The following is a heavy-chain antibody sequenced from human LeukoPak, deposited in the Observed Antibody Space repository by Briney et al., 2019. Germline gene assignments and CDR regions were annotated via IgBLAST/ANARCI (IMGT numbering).Heavy chain of an antibody. CDR2: ISYDGSNK. Sequence: PGGSLRLSCAASGFTFSSYGMHWVRQAPGKGLGWVAVISYDGSNKYYADSVKGRFTISRDNSKNTLYLQMNSLRAEDTAVYYCAGPRSHAFDIGGQGTMVTVSS. J-gene: IGHJ3*02. CDR3: AGPRSHAFDI. V-gene: IGHV3-30*03. CDR1: GFTFSSYG.